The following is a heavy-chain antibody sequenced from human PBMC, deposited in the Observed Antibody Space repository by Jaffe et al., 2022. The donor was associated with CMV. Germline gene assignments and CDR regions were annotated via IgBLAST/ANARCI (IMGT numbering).Heavy chain of an antibody. CDR2: ISNSGSTI. J-gene: IGHJ3*02. CDR3: ARVGRGTFCSGGSCYSGDDAFDI. V-gene: IGHV3-48*03. D-gene: IGHD2-15*01. Sequence: EVQLVESGGGLVQPGGSLRLSCAASGFPFSYYEMTWVRQAPRKGLEWVSYISNSGSTIYDADSVKGRFTISRDNTRNSLYLQMNNLRAEDTAVYYCARVGRGTFCSGGSCYSGDDAFDIWGQGTMVTVSS. CDR1: GFPFSYYE.